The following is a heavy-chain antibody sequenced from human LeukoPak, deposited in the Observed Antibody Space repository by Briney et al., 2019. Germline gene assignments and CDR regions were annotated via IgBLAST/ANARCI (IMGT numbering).Heavy chain of an antibody. J-gene: IGHJ4*02. CDR1: GYTFTSYD. D-gene: IGHD2-15*01. Sequence: GGSVKVSCRASGYTFTSYDINCVRQATGEGVEGMGWMNPTSGNTGYAQKFQGGDAMTRNTSISTAYMELSSLRSEDTAVYYCARGLLDYCSGGSCRVDYWGQGTLVTVSS. CDR2: MNPTSGNT. V-gene: IGHV1-8*01. CDR3: ARGLLDYCSGGSCRVDY.